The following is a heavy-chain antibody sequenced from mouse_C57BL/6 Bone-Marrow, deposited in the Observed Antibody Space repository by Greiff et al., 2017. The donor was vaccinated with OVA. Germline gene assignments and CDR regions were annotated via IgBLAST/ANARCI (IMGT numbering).Heavy chain of an antibody. CDR2: ISYDGSN. Sequence: ESGPGLVKPSQSLSLTCSFTGYSITSGYYWNWIRQFPGNKLEWMGYISYDGSNNYNPSLKNRISITRDTSKNQFFLKLNSVTTEDTATYYCARGVTLGYWGQGTTLTVSS. D-gene: IGHD2-1*01. CDR3: ARGVTLGY. J-gene: IGHJ2*01. V-gene: IGHV3-6*01. CDR1: GYSITSGYY.